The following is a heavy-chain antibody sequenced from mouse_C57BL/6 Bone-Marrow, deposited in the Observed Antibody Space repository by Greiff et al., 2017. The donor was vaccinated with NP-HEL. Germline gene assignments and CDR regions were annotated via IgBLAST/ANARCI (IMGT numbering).Heavy chain of an antibody. CDR2: IDPNSGGT. CDR1: GYTFTSYW. V-gene: IGHV1-72*01. D-gene: IGHD1-1*02. CDR3: ARDGDYGPYYAKDY. Sequence: VQLQQPGAELVKPGASVKLSCKASGYTFTSYWMHWVKQRPGRGLEWIGSIDPNSGGTKYNEKFKSKATLTVDKPSSTAYMQLSSLTSEDSAVYYGARDGDYGPYYAKDYWGQGTSVTVSS. J-gene: IGHJ4*01.